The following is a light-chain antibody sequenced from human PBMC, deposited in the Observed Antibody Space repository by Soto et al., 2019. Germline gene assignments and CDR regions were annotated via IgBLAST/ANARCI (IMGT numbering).Light chain of an antibody. Sequence: AVQMTQSPSSLYASVKDRVIITCRASQDIRTELGWYQQKPGKAPRLLIYGTFSLQSGVPSRFSGSGSGTDFTLTITSLQPDDFATYYCLQDFRYPRTFGQGTKVDI. CDR2: GTF. CDR1: QDIRTE. CDR3: LQDFRYPRT. J-gene: IGKJ1*01. V-gene: IGKV1-6*01.